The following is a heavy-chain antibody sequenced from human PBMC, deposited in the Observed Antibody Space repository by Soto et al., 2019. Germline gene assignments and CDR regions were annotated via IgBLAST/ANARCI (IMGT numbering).Heavy chain of an antibody. CDR2: ISYDGSDK. CDR3: VGGQYYFDY. D-gene: IGHD3-10*01. J-gene: IGHJ4*02. V-gene: IGHV3-30*03. CDR1: GFPFTSYG. Sequence: QVQLVESGGGVVQPGRSLRLSCAASGFPFTSYGMHWVREGPDKGLEWVAIISYDGSDKYYADSVKGRFTISGENSKNTLYLQMNSLRPEDTAVYYCVGGQYYFDYRGQGTLVIVSS.